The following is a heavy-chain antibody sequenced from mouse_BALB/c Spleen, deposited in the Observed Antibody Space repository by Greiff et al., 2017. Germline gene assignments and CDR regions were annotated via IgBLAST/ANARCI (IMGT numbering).Heavy chain of an antibody. J-gene: IGHJ4*01. D-gene: IGHD4-1*01. Sequence: VQLQQSGPELVKPGASVKMSCKASGYTFTDYYMKWVKKSHGKSLEWIGDINPNNGGTSYNQKFKGKATLTVDKSSSTAYMQLNSLTSEDSAVYYCARRSGTGAMDYWGQGTSVTVSS. CDR3: ARRSGTGAMDY. CDR2: INPNNGGT. V-gene: IGHV1-26*01. CDR1: GYTFTDYY.